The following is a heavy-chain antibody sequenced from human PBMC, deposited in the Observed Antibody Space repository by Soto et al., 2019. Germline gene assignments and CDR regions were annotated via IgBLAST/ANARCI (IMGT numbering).Heavy chain of an antibody. J-gene: IGHJ3*02. CDR1: GGSISSYY. D-gene: IGHD1-26*01. CDR3: ARLTLVGATYAFDI. Sequence: SETLSLTCTVSGGSISSYYWSWIRQPPGKGLEWIGYIYYSGSTNYNPSLKSRVTISVDTSKNQFSLKLGSVTAADTAVYYCARLTLVGATYAFDIWGQGTMVTVSS. CDR2: IYYSGST. V-gene: IGHV4-59*08.